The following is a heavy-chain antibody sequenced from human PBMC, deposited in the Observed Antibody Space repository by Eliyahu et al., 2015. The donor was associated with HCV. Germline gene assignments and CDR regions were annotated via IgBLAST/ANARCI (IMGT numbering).Heavy chain of an antibody. CDR1: GGPITTYY. D-gene: IGHD6-19*01. CDR2: IHYRGIG. J-gene: IGHJ5*02. Sequence: QVQLQESGPGLVKPSETLSLTCTVSGGPITTYYXXWIRQPPGKGLEWIGXIHYRGIGTYNPSPKSRVTMSVDTSKNEFSLKLTSVTAADTAVYYCASGGGGIAVAGTGGWFDPWGRGTLVTVSS. CDR3: ASGGGGIAVAGTGGWFDP. V-gene: IGHV4-59*01.